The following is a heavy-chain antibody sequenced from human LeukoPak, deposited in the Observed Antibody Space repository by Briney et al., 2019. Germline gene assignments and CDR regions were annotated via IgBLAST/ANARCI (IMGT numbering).Heavy chain of an antibody. J-gene: IGHJ5*02. V-gene: IGHV1-2*04. CDR1: GYTFTGYY. D-gene: IGHD4-23*01. Sequence: SVKVSCKASGYTFTGYYMHWVRQAPGQGLEWMGWINPNSGGTNYAQKFQGWVTMTRDTSISTAYMELSRLRSDDTAVYYCARDFGGNSGWFDPWGQGTLVTVSS. CDR3: ARDFGGNSGWFDP. CDR2: INPNSGGT.